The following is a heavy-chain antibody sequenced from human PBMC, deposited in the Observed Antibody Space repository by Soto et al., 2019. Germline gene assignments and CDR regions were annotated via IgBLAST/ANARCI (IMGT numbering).Heavy chain of an antibody. Sequence: XGSLRLSCAASGFTFTSYTMNWVRQAPGKGLDWVSSISSSSDYIYYADSMKGRVTISRDNAKNSLFLDMNSLTGEDTAVYYCARARVYATGPLDFWGQGTLVTVSS. CDR2: ISSSSDYI. CDR1: GFTFTSYT. J-gene: IGHJ4*02. CDR3: ARARVYATGPLDF. D-gene: IGHD6-13*01. V-gene: IGHV3-21*06.